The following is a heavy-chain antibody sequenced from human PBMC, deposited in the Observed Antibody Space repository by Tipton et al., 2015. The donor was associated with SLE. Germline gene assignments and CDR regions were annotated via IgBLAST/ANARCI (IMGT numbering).Heavy chain of an antibody. CDR3: ARVRVVAATGWFDS. Sequence: TLSLTCTVSGYSISSGYYWGWIRQPPGKGLEWIGYIHYTGTTYYNPSLMSRAMISVDTLRDQFSLNLLSVTAADTALYYCARVRVVAATGWFDSWGQGTLVTVSS. CDR1: GYSISSGYY. J-gene: IGHJ5*01. CDR2: IHYTGTT. V-gene: IGHV4-31*03. D-gene: IGHD2-15*01.